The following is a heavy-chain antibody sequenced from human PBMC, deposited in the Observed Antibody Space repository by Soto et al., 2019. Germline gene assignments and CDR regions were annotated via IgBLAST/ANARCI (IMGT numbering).Heavy chain of an antibody. CDR1: GFTFSNAW. J-gene: IGHJ6*02. Sequence: GGSLRLSCAASGFTFSNAWMSWVRQAPGKGLEWVGRIKSKTDGGTTDYAAPVKGRFTISRDDSKNTLYLQMNSLKTEDTAVYYCTTDLSYYYDSSGYASETDVWGQGTTVTVSS. V-gene: IGHV3-15*01. CDR3: TTDLSYYYDSSGYASETDV. CDR2: IKSKTDGGTT. D-gene: IGHD3-22*01.